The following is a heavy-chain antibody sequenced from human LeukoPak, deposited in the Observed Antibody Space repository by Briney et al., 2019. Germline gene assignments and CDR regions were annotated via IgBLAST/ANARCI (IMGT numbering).Heavy chain of an antibody. CDR2: IYPGDSDT. J-gene: IGHJ6*02. CDR1: GYSFGNYW. CDR3: AKAGVPVRDTHMDV. D-gene: IGHD2-2*01. V-gene: IGHV5-51*01. Sequence: GESLQISCQGSGYSFGNYWIGWVRQMPGKGLEWMGIIYPGDSDTRYSPSFQGQVTISADKSISTAYLQWSSLKASDTAMYYCAKAGVPVRDTHMDVWGQGTTVTVSS.